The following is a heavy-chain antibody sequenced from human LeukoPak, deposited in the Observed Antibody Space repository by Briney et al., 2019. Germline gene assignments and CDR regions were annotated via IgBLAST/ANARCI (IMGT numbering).Heavy chain of an antibody. J-gene: IGHJ3*02. Sequence: GGSLRLSCAASGFTFDDYGMSWVRQAPGKGLEWVSGINWNADSTGYADSVKGRFTISRDNAKNSLYLQMNSLRAEDTALYYCARVRRGSGSAPYDAFDIWGQGTMVTVSS. D-gene: IGHD3-10*01. CDR1: GFTFDDYG. CDR2: INWNADST. V-gene: IGHV3-20*04. CDR3: ARVRRGSGSAPYDAFDI.